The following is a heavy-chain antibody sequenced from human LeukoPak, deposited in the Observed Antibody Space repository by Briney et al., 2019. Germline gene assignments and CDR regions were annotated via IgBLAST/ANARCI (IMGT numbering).Heavy chain of an antibody. V-gene: IGHV4-30-2*01. Sequence: SETLSLTCTVSGGSITSGGYYWSWIRQPPGKGLEWIGYIHQSGDTYSNPSLKSRVTISVDTSKNQFSLKLSSVTAADTAVYYCASFRQWLAHRGAFDIWGQGTMVTVSS. J-gene: IGHJ3*02. CDR3: ASFRQWLAHRGAFDI. D-gene: IGHD6-19*01. CDR2: IHQSGDT. CDR1: GGSITSGGYY.